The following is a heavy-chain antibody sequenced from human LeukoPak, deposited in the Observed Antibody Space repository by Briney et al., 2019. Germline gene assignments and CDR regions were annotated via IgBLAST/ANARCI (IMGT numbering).Heavy chain of an antibody. CDR1: GFTFSDFA. V-gene: IGHV3-48*03. CDR3: ARDSAARYYYDSSGYSYYFDY. Sequence: GGSLRLSCAASGFTFSDFAMIWVRQPPGKGLEWVSYISSSGSTIYYADSVKGRFTISRDNAKNSLYLQMNSLRAEDTAVYYCARDSAARYYYDSSGYSYYFDYWGQGTLVTVSS. D-gene: IGHD3-22*01. CDR2: ISSSGSTI. J-gene: IGHJ4*02.